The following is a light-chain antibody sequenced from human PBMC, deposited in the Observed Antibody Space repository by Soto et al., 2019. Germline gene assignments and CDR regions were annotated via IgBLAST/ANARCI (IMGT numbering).Light chain of an antibody. CDR2: WAS. J-gene: IGKJ1*01. V-gene: IGKV4-1*01. CDR3: QQYYGSPPT. CDR1: QRVLYSSTNRNY. Sequence: DIVMTQSPDSLAVSLGERATFNCKSSQRVLYSSTNRNYLVWYQQKPGQPPKLLIYWASTRESGVPDRFSGSGSGTDFTLTISSLQAEDVAVYYCQQYYGSPPTFGQGTKVEIK.